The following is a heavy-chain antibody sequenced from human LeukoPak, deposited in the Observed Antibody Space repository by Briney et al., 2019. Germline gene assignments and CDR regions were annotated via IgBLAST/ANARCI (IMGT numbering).Heavy chain of an antibody. CDR3: ARIYYFGDNNWRYFDN. Sequence: GGSLRLSCAASGFIFSGYAMSWVRQAPGKGLEWVANIDPDGSEKQYGDSVKGRFTTSRDNAKNSLYLQMNSLRAEDTAIYYCARIYYFGDNNWRYFDNWGQGTLVTVSS. D-gene: IGHD3-10*01. J-gene: IGHJ4*02. V-gene: IGHV3-7*01. CDR1: GFIFSGYA. CDR2: IDPDGSEK.